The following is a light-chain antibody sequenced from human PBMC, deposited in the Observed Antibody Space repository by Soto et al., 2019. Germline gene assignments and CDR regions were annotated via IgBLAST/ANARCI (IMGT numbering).Light chain of an antibody. V-gene: IGKV1-5*01. CDR3: QQYNSYQGT. CDR1: QSISSW. Sequence: DIQMSQSPSTLSASVGDRVTITCRASQSISSWLAWYQQKPGKAPKLLIYDASSLASGVPSRFSGSGSGTEFTLTISSLQPYDLATYYCQQYNSYQGTFGQGTKVEIK. CDR2: DAS. J-gene: IGKJ1*01.